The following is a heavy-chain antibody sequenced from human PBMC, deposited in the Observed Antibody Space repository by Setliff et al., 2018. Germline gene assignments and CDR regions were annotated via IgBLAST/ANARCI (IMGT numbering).Heavy chain of an antibody. CDR2: IYPGDSHI. V-gene: IGHV5-51*01. J-gene: IGHJ3*01. D-gene: IGHD6-19*01. CDR1: GYIFTNYW. Sequence: GESLKISCQASGYIFTNYWIGWVRQMPGKGLEWMGVIYPGDSHIKYSPSLQGQVTISADKSINTAYLQWSSLKASDTAIYYCARPSAGWTKPFDVWGQGTMVTVSS. CDR3: ARPSAGWTKPFDV.